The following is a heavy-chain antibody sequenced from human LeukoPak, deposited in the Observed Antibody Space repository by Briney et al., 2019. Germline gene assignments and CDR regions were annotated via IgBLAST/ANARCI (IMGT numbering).Heavy chain of an antibody. D-gene: IGHD2-15*01. CDR3: AREEAGWHYFDY. V-gene: IGHV1-18*01. CDR2: ISAYNGNT. CDR1: GYTFTSYG. Sequence: ASVKVSCKASGYTFTSYGISWVRQAPGQGLEWMGWISAYNGNTNYAQKLQGRVTMATDTSTSTAYMELRSLRSDDTAVYYCAREEAGWHYFDYWGQGTLVTVSS. J-gene: IGHJ4*02.